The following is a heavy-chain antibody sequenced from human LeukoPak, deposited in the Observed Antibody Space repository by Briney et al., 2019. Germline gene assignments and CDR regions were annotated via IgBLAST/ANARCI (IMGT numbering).Heavy chain of an antibody. CDR2: IYSGGST. J-gene: IGHJ4*02. CDR3: ARCAVAGTYFDY. V-gene: IGHV3-53*01. Sequence: GGSLRLSCAASGFTFSSNYMSWVRQAPGKGLEWVSVIYSGGSTYYADSVKGRFTISRDNSKNTLYLQMNSLRAEDTAVYYCARCAVAGTYFDYWGQGTLVTVSS. D-gene: IGHD6-19*01. CDR1: GFTFSSNY.